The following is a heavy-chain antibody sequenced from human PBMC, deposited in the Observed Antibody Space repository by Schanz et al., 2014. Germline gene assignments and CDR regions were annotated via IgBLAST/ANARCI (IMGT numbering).Heavy chain of an antibody. V-gene: IGHV3-11*03. CDR3: ARLDSSSWYPRY. Sequence: VQLLESGGHLVQPGGSLRLSCAASGFTFSDYYMSWIRQAPGKGLEWVSYISSSGSYTNYADSVKGRFTTSRDNGKKSMYLQMNSLRAEDTAVYYCARLDSSSWYPRYWGQGTLVTVSS. CDR1: GFTFSDYY. CDR2: ISSSGSYT. J-gene: IGHJ4*02. D-gene: IGHD6-13*01.